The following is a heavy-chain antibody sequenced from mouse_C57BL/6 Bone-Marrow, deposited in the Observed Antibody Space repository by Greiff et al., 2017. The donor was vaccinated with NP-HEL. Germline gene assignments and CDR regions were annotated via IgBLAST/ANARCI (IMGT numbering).Heavy chain of an antibody. V-gene: IGHV5-2*01. Sequence: EVNVVESGGGLVQPGESLKLSCESNEYEFPSHDMSWVRKTPEKRLELVAAINSDGGSTYYPDTMERRFIISRDNTKKTLYLQMSSLRSEDTALYYCANYYGSSYGWYFDVWGTGTTVTVSS. J-gene: IGHJ1*03. CDR1: EYEFPSHD. CDR2: INSDGGST. CDR3: ANYYGSSYGWYFDV. D-gene: IGHD1-1*01.